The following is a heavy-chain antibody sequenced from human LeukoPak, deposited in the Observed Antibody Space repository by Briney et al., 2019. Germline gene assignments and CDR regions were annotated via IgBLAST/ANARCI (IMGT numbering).Heavy chain of an antibody. V-gene: IGHV4-4*07. CDR2: IYTSGST. CDR3: ARHIAVAGTGAFDI. CDR1: GGSISSYY. Sequence: KPSETLSLTCTVSGGSISSYYWSWIRQPAGKGLEWIGRIYTSGSTNYNPSLKSRVTISVDTSKNQFSLKLSSVTAADTAVYYCARHIAVAGTGAFDIWGQGTMVTVSS. D-gene: IGHD6-19*01. J-gene: IGHJ3*02.